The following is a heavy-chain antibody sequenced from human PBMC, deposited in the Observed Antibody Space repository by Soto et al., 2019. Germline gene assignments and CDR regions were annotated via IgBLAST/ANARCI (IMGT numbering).Heavy chain of an antibody. J-gene: IGHJ6*02. D-gene: IGHD3-10*01. V-gene: IGHV4-34*01. CDR1: GGSFSGYY. Sequence: PSETLSLTCAVYGGSFSGYYWSWIRQPPGKGLEWIGEINHSGSTNYNPSLKSRVTISVDTSKNQFSLKLSSVTAADTAVYYCASGVYIMGRYRGNYGMDVWGQGTTVTVSS. CDR3: ASGVYIMGRYRGNYGMDV. CDR2: INHSGST.